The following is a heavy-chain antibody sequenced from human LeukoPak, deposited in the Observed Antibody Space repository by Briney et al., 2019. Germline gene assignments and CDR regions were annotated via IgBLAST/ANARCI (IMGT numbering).Heavy chain of an antibody. CDR3: AREPHYYDSSGYPYYFDY. D-gene: IGHD3-22*01. CDR1: GGSIRSYY. Sequence: SETLSLTCTVSGGSIRSYYWSWIRQPPGKGLEWIGYMHHSGSTKHNPYLKSRVTISVDTSKSQFSLKLSSVTAADTAVYYCAREPHYYDSSGYPYYFDYWGQGTLVTVSS. V-gene: IGHV4-59*12. CDR2: MHHSGST. J-gene: IGHJ4*02.